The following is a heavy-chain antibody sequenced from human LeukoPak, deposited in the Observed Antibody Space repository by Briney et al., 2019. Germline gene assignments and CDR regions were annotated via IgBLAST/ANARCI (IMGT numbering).Heavy chain of an antibody. V-gene: IGHV1-18*01. CDR1: GYTFTSYG. CDR2: ISAYNGNT. Sequence: ASVKVSCKASGYTFTSYGISWVRQAPGQGLEWMGWISAYNGNTNYAQQLQGRVTMTRDTSISTAYMELSRLRSDDTAVYYCARGSITFGGVIAPFDYWGQGTLVTVSS. D-gene: IGHD3-16*02. CDR3: ARGSITFGGVIAPFDY. J-gene: IGHJ4*02.